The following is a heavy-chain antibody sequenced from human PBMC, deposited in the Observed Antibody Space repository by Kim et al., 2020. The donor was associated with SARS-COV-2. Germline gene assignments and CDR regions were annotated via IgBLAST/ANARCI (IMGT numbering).Heavy chain of an antibody. D-gene: IGHD3-3*01. Sequence: SETLSLTCIVSGYSVSRVYYWGWIRQPPGKGLEWIGSIYHSGSTYYNPSLTSRVTLAIHPSKNHFSLKLSSVTAADPSVYYCAIDLPLFVPAVVPAAFD. CDR1: GYSVSRVYY. CDR3: AIDLPLFVPAVVPAAFD. V-gene: IGHV4-38-2*02. CDR2: IYHSGST. J-gene: IGHJ3*02.